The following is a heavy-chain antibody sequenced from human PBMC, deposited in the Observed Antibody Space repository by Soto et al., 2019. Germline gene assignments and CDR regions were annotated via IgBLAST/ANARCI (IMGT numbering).Heavy chain of an antibody. CDR3: ARVTVIAAAIGFNWFDP. V-gene: IGHV1-18*01. D-gene: IGHD6-13*01. CDR2: ISAYNGHT. CDR1: GYTFTSHA. J-gene: IGHJ5*02. Sequence: QVTLVQSGAEVKKPGASVKVSCKASGYTFTSHAITWVRQAPGQGLEWMGWISAYNGHTNYAQKLQGRVTMTIDTSTSTVYMELRNLRSDDTAVYYCARVTVIAAAIGFNWFDPWGQGTLVTVSS.